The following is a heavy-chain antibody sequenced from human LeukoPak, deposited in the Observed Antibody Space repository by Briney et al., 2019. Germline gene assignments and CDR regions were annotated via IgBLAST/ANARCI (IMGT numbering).Heavy chain of an antibody. CDR1: GGSISSYY. D-gene: IGHD6-25*01. Sequence: SETLSLTCTVSGGSISSYYWSWIRQPPGKGLEWIGYIYYSGSTNYNPSLKSRVTISVDTSKNQFSLKLSSVTAADTAVYYCARHQRTYFERDAFDIWGQGTMVTVSS. CDR3: ARHQRTYFERDAFDI. CDR2: IYYSGST. J-gene: IGHJ3*02. V-gene: IGHV4-59*08.